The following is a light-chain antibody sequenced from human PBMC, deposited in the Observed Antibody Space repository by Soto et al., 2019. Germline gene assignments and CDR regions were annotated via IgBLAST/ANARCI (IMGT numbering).Light chain of an antibody. V-gene: IGKV1-39*01. CDR3: QQYAGSRT. CDR1: QSISRY. CDR2: SAS. J-gene: IGKJ1*01. Sequence: DIQMTQSPSSLSASVGDRVTITCRASQSISRYLNWYQQKPGKAPKLLIFSASGLQSGVPSRFSGSGSGTDFTLTISRLEPEDFAVYYCQQYAGSRTFGQGTKVDIK.